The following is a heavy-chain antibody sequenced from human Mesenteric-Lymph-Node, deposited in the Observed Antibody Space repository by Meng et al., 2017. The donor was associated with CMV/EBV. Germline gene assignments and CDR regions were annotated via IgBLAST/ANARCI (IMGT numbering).Heavy chain of an antibody. D-gene: IGHD3-22*01. J-gene: IGHJ4*02. CDR3: ASYYYGRAAFDY. Sequence: CTVSGDITSGGYYWGWIRPIPGKGLEWIGYIFYTGNTYYNPSLQNRLIISIDKSRSQFSLKLTSVTAADTARYFCASYYYGRAAFDYWGQGTLVTVSS. V-gene: IGHV4-31*03. CDR1: GDITSGGYY. CDR2: IFYTGNT.